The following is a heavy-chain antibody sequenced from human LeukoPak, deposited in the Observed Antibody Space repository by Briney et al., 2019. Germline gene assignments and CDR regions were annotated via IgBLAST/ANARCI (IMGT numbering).Heavy chain of an antibody. CDR3: ASPNFHNYYGSGSSPEDY. Sequence: SETLSLTCTVSGGSISSYYWSWIRQPPGEGLEWIGYIYYSGSTNYNPSLKSRVTISVDRSKNQFSLKLSSVTAADTAVYYCASPNFHNYYGSGSSPEDYWGQGTLVTVSS. J-gene: IGHJ4*02. CDR2: IYYSGST. D-gene: IGHD3-10*01. CDR1: GGSISSYY. V-gene: IGHV4-59*12.